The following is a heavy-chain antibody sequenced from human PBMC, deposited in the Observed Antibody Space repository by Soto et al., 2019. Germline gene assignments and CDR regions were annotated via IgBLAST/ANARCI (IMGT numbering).Heavy chain of an antibody. J-gene: IGHJ3*02. V-gene: IGHV4-39*01. Sequence: SETLSLTCTVSGGSISSSSYYWGWIRQPPGKGLEWIGSIYYSGSTYYNPSLKSRVTISIDTSKNQFSLKLSSVTAADTAVYYCARGAVAGPWIDAFDIWGQGTMVTVSS. CDR3: ARGAVAGPWIDAFDI. CDR1: GGSISSSSYY. CDR2: IYYSGST. D-gene: IGHD6-19*01.